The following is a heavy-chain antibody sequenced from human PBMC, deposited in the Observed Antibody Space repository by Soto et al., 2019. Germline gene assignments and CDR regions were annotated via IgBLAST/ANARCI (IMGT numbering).Heavy chain of an antibody. V-gene: IGHV4-59*01. D-gene: IGHD1-1*01. Sequence: SETLSLTCTVSGGSISSYYWSWIRQPPGKGLEWIGYIYYSGSTNYNPSLKSRVTISVDTSKNQFSLKLSSVTAADTAVYYCARVWMERGFDYWGQGTLVTVS. CDR2: IYYSGST. J-gene: IGHJ4*02. CDR3: ARVWMERGFDY. CDR1: GGSISSYY.